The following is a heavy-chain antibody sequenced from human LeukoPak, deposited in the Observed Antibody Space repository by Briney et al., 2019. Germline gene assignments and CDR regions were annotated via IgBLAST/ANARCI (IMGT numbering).Heavy chain of an antibody. J-gene: IGHJ4*02. D-gene: IGHD4-23*01. CDR3: ARLIRSVVTPDY. Sequence: SETLSLTCIVSGGSISSSSYYWGWIRQPPGKGLEWMGSIYYSGSTYYNPSLKSRVTISVDTSKNQFSLKLSSVTAADTAVYYCARLIRSVVTPDYWGQGTLVTVSS. CDR1: GGSISSSSYY. V-gene: IGHV4-39*01. CDR2: IYYSGST.